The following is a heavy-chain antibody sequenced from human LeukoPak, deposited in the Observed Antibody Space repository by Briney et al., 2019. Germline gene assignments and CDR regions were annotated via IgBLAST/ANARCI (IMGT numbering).Heavy chain of an antibody. CDR3: AREAFWSGYPLYYFDY. J-gene: IGHJ4*02. CDR2: TSSSSSYI. Sequence: GGSLRLTCAASGFTFSSYAMDWVRQAPGKGLEWISSTSSSSSYIYYADSVKGRFTISRDNAKSSLYLQMNSLRAEDTAVYYCAREAFWSGYPLYYFDYWGQGTLVTVSS. CDR1: GFTFSSYA. D-gene: IGHD3-3*01. V-gene: IGHV3-21*01.